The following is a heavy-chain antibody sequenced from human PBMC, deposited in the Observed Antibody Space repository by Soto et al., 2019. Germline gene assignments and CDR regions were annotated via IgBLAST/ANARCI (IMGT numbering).Heavy chain of an antibody. CDR2: VIPMFGTP. V-gene: IGHV1-69*01. CDR3: ARAYDVRSGNYDGMDV. CDR1: GGSFRRYA. Sequence: QVQLVQSGAEVKKPGSSLRVSCKASGGSFRRYAFSWVRQAPGQGLEWMGGVIPMFGTPKNAQKFQTRVTIAADEFTRTVYMDLSSLTSEDTAIYYCARAYDVRSGNYDGMDVWGQGTTVTVSS. J-gene: IGHJ6*02. D-gene: IGHD3-3*01.